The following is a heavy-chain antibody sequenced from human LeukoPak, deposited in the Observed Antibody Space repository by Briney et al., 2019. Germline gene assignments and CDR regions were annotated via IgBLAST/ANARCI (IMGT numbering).Heavy chain of an antibody. Sequence: SETLSLTCAVYGGSFSGYYWSWIRQPPGKGLEWIGEINHSGSTNYNPSLKNRVTISVDTSKNQFSLKLSSVTAADTAVYYCAESGFGIALYYWGQGTLVTVSS. J-gene: IGHJ4*02. CDR3: AESGFGIALYY. D-gene: IGHD3-16*01. CDR2: INHSGST. CDR1: GGSFSGYY. V-gene: IGHV4-34*01.